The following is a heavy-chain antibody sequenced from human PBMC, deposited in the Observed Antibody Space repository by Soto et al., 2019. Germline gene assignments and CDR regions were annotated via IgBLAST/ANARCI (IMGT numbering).Heavy chain of an antibody. CDR2: FDPEDGET. CDR1: GYTLTEFS. Sequence: ASVKVSCKVSGYTLTEFSMHWVRQAPGKGVEWMGGFDPEDGETIYAQKFQGRVTMTEDTSTDTAYMELSSLRSEDTAVYYCATDSLYRHIGAPGTVCFDFWGQGTMVTVSS. J-gene: IGHJ3*01. V-gene: IGHV1-24*01. CDR3: ATDSLYRHIGAPGTVCFDF. D-gene: IGHD1-7*01.